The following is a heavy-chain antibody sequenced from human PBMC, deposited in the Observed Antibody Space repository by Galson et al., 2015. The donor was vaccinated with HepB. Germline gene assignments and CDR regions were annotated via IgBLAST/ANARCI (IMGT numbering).Heavy chain of an antibody. D-gene: IGHD6-13*01. J-gene: IGHJ4*02. V-gene: IGHV1-69*04. CDR3: VTDTRAAASFGFVLEW. Sequence: SVKVSCKASGGTFSSYTVSWVRQGPGQGLEWMGRIIPILYMSQYAQKFQDRVTITADKSTKTVYMELASLRSDDTAIYYCVTDTRAAASFGFVLEWWGQGTLLTVSS. CDR2: IIPILYMS. CDR1: GGTFSSYT.